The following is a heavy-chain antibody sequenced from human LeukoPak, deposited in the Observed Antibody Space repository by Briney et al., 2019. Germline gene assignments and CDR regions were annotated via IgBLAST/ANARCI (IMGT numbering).Heavy chain of an antibody. CDR1: GLTFSSYW. CDR3: ARGLESAVSFDY. CDR2: IKQDGSEK. Sequence: GGSLRLSCAASGLTFSSYWMSWVRQAPGKGLEWVANIKQDGSEKYYVDSMKGRFTISRDNAKNSLYLQMNSLRAEDAAVYYCARGLESAVSFDYWGQGTLATVSS. J-gene: IGHJ4*02. V-gene: IGHV3-7*01.